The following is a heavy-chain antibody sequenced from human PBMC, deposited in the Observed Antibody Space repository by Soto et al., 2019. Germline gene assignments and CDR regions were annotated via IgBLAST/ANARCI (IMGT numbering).Heavy chain of an antibody. D-gene: IGHD1-20*01. J-gene: IGHJ4*02. CDR3: VRGYNSFDS. CDR2: SRNKANSHNT. Sequence: EVQLVESGGGLVQPGGSLRLSCVVSGFTFSDHYMDWVRQAPGKGLEWVARSRNKANSHNTEYPASVKGRFSISRDDSKNSQYLQMNSLQTEGTVVYYCVRGYNSFDSWGQGTPVTVSS. V-gene: IGHV3-72*01. CDR1: GFTFSDHY.